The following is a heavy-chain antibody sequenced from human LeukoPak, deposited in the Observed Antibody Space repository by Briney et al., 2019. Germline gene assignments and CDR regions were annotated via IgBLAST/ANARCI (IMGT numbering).Heavy chain of an antibody. CDR2: ISSSSSYT. Sequence: GGSLRLSCAASGFTFSDYYMSWIRQAPGKGLEWVSYISSSSSYTNYADSVKGRFTISRDNAKNSLYLQMSSLRAEDTAVYYCARDRVGATVGMDVWGQGTTVTVSS. J-gene: IGHJ6*02. CDR1: GFTFSDYY. V-gene: IGHV3-11*06. D-gene: IGHD1-26*01. CDR3: ARDRVGATVGMDV.